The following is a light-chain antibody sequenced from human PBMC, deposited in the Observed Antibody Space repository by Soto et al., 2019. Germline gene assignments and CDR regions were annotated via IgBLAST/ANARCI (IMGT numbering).Light chain of an antibody. CDR3: QLYGSSPTWA. J-gene: IGKJ1*01. CDR1: QSVNSAY. Sequence: EIVLTQSPCTLSLSPGERATLSCRASQSVNSAYVAWYQQNPGQAPRVLIYGASTRATGIPHRFSGSGSGTDFSLTISRLEPEDSAMYYCQLYGSSPTWAFGQGTKVEIK. V-gene: IGKV3-20*01. CDR2: GAS.